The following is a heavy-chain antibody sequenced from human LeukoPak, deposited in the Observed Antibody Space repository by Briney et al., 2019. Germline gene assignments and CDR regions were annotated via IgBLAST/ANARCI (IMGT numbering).Heavy chain of an antibody. J-gene: IGHJ4*02. D-gene: IGHD4-23*01. V-gene: IGHV3-66*01. CDR3: ARDRPYGGKGDFDY. Sequence: GGSLRLSCAASGLSVSSNYMNWVRQAPGKGLEWVSVIHSDGSTYYADSVKGRFTISRDNSKNTLYLQMNSLRAEDTAVYYCARDRPYGGKGDFDYWGQGTLVTVSS. CDR1: GLSVSSNY. CDR2: IHSDGST.